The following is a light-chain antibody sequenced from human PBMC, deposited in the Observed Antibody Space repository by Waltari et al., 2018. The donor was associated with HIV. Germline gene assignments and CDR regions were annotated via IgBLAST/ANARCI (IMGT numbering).Light chain of an antibody. V-gene: IGLV3-25*03. CDR3: QSADTTDSLYV. J-gene: IGLJ1*01. CDR2: KDT. CDR1: ALPKQH. Sequence: YDLTQPPSVSVSQGQTARLTRSGNALPKQHDYWYQQEPGQAPVLLIYKDTERPSGIPERFSGSSSGTTVTLTISGVQAGDEADYYCQSADTTDSLYVFGTGTKVTV.